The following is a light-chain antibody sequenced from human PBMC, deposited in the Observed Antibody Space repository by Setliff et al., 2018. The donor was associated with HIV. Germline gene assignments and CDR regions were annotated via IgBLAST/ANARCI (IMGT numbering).Light chain of an antibody. V-gene: IGLV2-8*01. CDR3: CSYAGSNTYV. CDR1: ISDVGTYNY. Sequence: QSALTQPPSASGSPGHSVTISCTGNISDVGTYNYVSWYQQHPGKAPKLMTYDVNKWPSGVPHRFSGSKSGNTASLTISGLQTEDEADYYCCSYAGSNTYVFGTGTKVTVL. CDR2: DVN. J-gene: IGLJ1*01.